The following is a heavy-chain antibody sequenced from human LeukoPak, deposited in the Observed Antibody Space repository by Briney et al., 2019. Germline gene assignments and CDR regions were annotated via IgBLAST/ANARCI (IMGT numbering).Heavy chain of an antibody. CDR2: INPNSGGT. V-gene: IGHV1-2*05. J-gene: IGHJ6*01. CDR1: GYTFTGYY. D-gene: IGHD2/OR15-2a*01. Sequence: ASVKVSCKASGYTFTGYYMHWVRQAPGQGLEWMGRINPNSGGTNYAQKFQGRGTMTRDTSSSTAYMELSWLRSGETGVYYCARGVPFYVSADYGMEVWGQGTTVTVSS. CDR3: ARGVPFYVSADYGMEV.